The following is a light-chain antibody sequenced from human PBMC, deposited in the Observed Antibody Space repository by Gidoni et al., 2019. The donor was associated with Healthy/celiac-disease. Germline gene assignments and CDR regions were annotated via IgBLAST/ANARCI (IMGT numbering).Light chain of an antibody. CDR1: QSVSSY. J-gene: IGKJ3*01. Sequence: EIVLTQSPATLSLSPGERATLSCRASQSVSSYLAWYQQKPGQAPRLRIYDASNRATGIPARFSGSGFGTDFTLPISSLEPEDFAVYYCQQRRTFGPXTKVDIK. V-gene: IGKV3-11*01. CDR2: DAS. CDR3: QQRRT.